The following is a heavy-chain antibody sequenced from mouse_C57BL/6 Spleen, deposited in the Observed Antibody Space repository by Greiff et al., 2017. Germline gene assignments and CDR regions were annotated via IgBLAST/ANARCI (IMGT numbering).Heavy chain of an antibody. CDR3: ARGRPGFDY. CDR1: GYTFTSYW. J-gene: IGHJ2*01. CDR2: IDPSDSYT. Sequence: QVQLQQPGAELVKPGASVKLSCKASGYTFTSYWMQWVKQRPGQGLEWIGEIDPSDSYTNYNQKFKGKATLTVDTSSSTAYMQLSSLTSEDSAVYYCARGRPGFDYWGQGTTLTVSS. V-gene: IGHV1-50*01.